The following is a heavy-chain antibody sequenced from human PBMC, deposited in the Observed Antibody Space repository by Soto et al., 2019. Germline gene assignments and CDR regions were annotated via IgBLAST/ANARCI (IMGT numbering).Heavy chain of an antibody. V-gene: IGHV3-23*01. CDR3: AKATATGGGAFDI. D-gene: IGHD2-8*02. CDR1: GFTCSSYD. CDR2: ILVGGST. J-gene: IGHJ3*02. Sequence: GGSLRLSCAASGFTCSSYDMSWVRQAPGKGLEWVSTILVGGSTHYPDSVKGRFTISRDNSKNTVFLQMNSLTAGDTAVYYCAKATATGGGAFDICGQGTMVTV.